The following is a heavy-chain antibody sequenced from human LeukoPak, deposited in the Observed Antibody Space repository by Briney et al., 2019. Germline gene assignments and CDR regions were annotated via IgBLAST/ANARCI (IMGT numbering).Heavy chain of an antibody. Sequence: PSETLSLTCTVSGGSISSYYWSWIRQPPGKGLEWIGYIYYSGSTNYNPSLKSRVTISVDTSKNQFSLKLSSVTAADTAVYYCARHHVGTAAAAGADAFDIWGQGTMVTVSS. D-gene: IGHD6-13*01. CDR3: ARHHVGTAAAAGADAFDI. CDR1: GGSISSYY. CDR2: IYYSGST. J-gene: IGHJ3*02. V-gene: IGHV4-59*08.